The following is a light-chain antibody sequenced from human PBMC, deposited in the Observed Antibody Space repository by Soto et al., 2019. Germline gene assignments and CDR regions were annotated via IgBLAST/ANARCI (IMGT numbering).Light chain of an antibody. Sequence: EIVLTQSPATLSLSPGERATLSCRASQSVSSYLAWYQHKPGQPPRLLIYGASNRATGIPARFSGSGSRTDFTLTISSLEPEDFAVYYCQQRGSWRTFGQGTKLEIK. CDR2: GAS. J-gene: IGKJ2*01. CDR1: QSVSSY. CDR3: QQRGSWRT. V-gene: IGKV3-11*01.